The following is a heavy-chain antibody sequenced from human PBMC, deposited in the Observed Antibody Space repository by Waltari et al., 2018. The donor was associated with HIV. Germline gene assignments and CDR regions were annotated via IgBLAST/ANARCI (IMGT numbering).Heavy chain of an antibody. CDR2: IKQDGSEK. CDR3: TRDGSGWSNY. Sequence: EVQLVESGGGLVQPGGSLRLSCAASGFTFSTYWMGWVRQAPGKGLEWVANIKQDGSEKFYLDSVKGRFTISRDNAKNSIYLQINSLTAEDTAIYYCTRDGSGWSNYWGQGTLVTVSS. J-gene: IGHJ4*02. D-gene: IGHD6-19*01. CDR1: GFTFSTYW. V-gene: IGHV3-7*01.